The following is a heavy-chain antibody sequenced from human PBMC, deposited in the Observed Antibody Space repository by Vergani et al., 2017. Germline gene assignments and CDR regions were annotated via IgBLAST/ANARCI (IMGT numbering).Heavy chain of an antibody. CDR1: GFTFSSYS. V-gene: IGHV3-48*04. J-gene: IGHJ4*02. CDR2: ISSSSTI. D-gene: IGHD6-19*01. CDR3: ARSAGSWGQWLGEDHDY. Sequence: EVRLVESGGGLVQPGGSLRLSCAASGFTFSSYSMNWVRQAPGKGLEWVSYISSSSTIYYADSVKGRFTISRDNAKNSLYLQMNSLRAEDTAVYYCARSAGSWGQWLGEDHDYWGQGTLVTVSS.